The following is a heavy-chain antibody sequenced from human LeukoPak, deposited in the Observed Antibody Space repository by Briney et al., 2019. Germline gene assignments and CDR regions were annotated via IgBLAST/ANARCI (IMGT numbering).Heavy chain of an antibody. D-gene: IGHD3-10*01. CDR3: AKVYGSGSYYIDY. V-gene: IGHV3-23*01. Sequence: GGSLRLSCAASGFTFSSYAMSWVRQAPGQGLEWVSAISGSGGSTYYADSVKGRFTISRDNSKNTLYLQMNSLRAEDTAVYYCAKVYGSGSYYIDYWGQGTLVTVSS. CDR2: ISGSGGST. J-gene: IGHJ4*02. CDR1: GFTFSSYA.